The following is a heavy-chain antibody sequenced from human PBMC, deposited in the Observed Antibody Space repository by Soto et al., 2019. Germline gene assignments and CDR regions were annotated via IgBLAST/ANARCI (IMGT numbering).Heavy chain of an antibody. CDR2: IYYSGST. D-gene: IGHD6-13*01. J-gene: IGHJ6*02. Sequence: SLTCTVSGGSISSYYWSWIRQPPGKGLEWIGYIYYSGSTNYNPSLKSRVTISVDTSKNQFSLKLSSVTAADTAVYYCARVRYSSSWYGSQGYYYGMDVWGQGTTVTVSS. CDR3: ARVRYSSSWYGSQGYYYGMDV. CDR1: GGSISSYY. V-gene: IGHV4-59*01.